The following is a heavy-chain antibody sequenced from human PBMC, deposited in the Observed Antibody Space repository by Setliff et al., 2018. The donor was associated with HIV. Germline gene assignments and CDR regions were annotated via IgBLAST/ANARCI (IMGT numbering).Heavy chain of an antibody. CDR2: IYNRGAT. Sequence: SETLSLTCTVSGGSISSASYYWSLIRQPAVKGLEWIGRIYNRGATTYNPSLKSRVTVSVDTSKNQFSLRLNSVTAADTAVYFCASAGTTYQVVFNYWGQGTLVTVSS. CDR1: GGSISSASYY. D-gene: IGHD4-17*01. CDR3: ASAGTTYQVVFNY. J-gene: IGHJ4*02. V-gene: IGHV4-61*02.